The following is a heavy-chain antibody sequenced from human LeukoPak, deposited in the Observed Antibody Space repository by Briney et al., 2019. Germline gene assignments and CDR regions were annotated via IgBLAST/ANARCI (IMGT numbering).Heavy chain of an antibody. D-gene: IGHD2-8*01. CDR2: INHSGGGT. V-gene: IGHV1-46*01. CDR1: GYTFTRYY. J-gene: IGHJ5*02. Sequence: ASVKVSCQPSGYTFTRYYIHLVRPAPCQGLEGVGVINHSGGGTSDAQKFQSRVTMTRDTSTSTVYMDLRSLRSEDTAVYFCARDMLAVPSTWFVPWGEGTLVTVSP. CDR3: ARDMLAVPSTWFVP.